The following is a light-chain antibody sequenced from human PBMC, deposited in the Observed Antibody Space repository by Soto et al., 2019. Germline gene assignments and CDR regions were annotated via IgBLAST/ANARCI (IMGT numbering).Light chain of an antibody. J-gene: IGKJ4*01. V-gene: IGKV1-5*01. CDR2: DAS. Sequence: DIQMTQSPSTLSASVGDRVTITCRASQSISSWLAWYQQRPGRAPEVLIYDASSLESGVPSRFGGSGSGTEFTLTISSLQPDDFATYYCQQYNSYPVTFGGGTKVEIK. CDR3: QQYNSYPVT. CDR1: QSISSW.